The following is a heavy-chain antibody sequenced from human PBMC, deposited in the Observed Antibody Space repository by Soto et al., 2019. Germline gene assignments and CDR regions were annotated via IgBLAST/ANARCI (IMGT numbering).Heavy chain of an antibody. J-gene: IGHJ2*01. CDR1: SGSISTNNW. CDR3: ATGGIYCSSTGCLYWYLEL. CDR2: IHHSGTT. V-gene: IGHV4-4*02. D-gene: IGHD2-2*01. Sequence: QVQLQESGPGLVKPSGTLSLTCAVSSGSISTNNWWSWVRQPPGKGLKWIGDIHHSGTTNYHTSLKGRVTMSVVKSTNQFSRRLNPVTAAATAVNYGATGGIYCSSTGCLYWYLELSGRGPLVSVSS.